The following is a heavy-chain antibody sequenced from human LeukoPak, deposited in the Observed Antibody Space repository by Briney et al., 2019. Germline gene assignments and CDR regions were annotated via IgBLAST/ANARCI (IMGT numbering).Heavy chain of an antibody. CDR1: GFTFSSYS. V-gene: IGHV3-21*01. D-gene: IGHD1-7*01. CDR2: ISSSSSYI. J-gene: IGHJ4*02. CDR3: ARAKTGTCDY. Sequence: GGSLRLSCAASGFTFSSYSMNWARQAPGKGLEWVSSISSSSSYIYYADSVKGRFTISRDNAKNSLYLQMNSLRAEDTAVYYCARAKTGTCDYWGQGTLVTVSS.